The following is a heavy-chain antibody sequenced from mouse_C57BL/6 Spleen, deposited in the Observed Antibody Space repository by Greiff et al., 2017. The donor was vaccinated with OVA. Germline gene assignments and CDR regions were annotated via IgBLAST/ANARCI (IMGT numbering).Heavy chain of an antibody. V-gene: IGHV1-26*01. J-gene: IGHJ3*01. CDR1: GYTFTDYY. CDR2: INPNNGGT. CDR3: ARDTTVVDTGAY. Sequence: VQLQQSGPELVKPGASVKISCKASGYTFTDYYMNWVKQSHGKSLEWIGDINPNNGGTSYNQKFKGKATLTVAKSSSTAYMELRSLTSEDSAVYYCARDTTVVDTGAYWGQGTLVTVSA. D-gene: IGHD1-1*01.